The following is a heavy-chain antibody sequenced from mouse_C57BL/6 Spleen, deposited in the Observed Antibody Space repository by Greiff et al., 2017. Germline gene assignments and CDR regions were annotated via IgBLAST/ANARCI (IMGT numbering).Heavy chain of an antibody. J-gene: IGHJ2*01. D-gene: IGHD2-4*01. CDR3: ARHEDYYDYDGYYFDY. CDR1: GYTFTEYT. CDR2: FYPGSGSI. Sequence: QVQLKESGAELVKPGASVKLSCKASGYTFTEYTIHWVKQRSGQGLEWIGWFYPGSGSIKYNEKFKDKATLTADKSSSTVYMELSRLTSEDSAVYFCARHEDYYDYDGYYFDYWGQGTTLTVSS. V-gene: IGHV1-62-2*01.